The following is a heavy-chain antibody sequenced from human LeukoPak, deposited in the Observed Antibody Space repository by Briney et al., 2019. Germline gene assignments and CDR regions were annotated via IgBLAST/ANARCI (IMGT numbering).Heavy chain of an antibody. V-gene: IGHV3-30-3*01. D-gene: IGHD6-19*01. J-gene: IGHJ4*02. CDR2: ISYDGSNK. Sequence: GSTLRLSCAASGYTYSSYAMHGVREAPAKGLEEVADISYDGSNKYYADSVKGRLTIPRDNSKNTLYLQMSSLRADDTAVYYCARDFGCGWYVTSTNYFDYWGQGTLVTVSS. CDR1: GYTYSSYA. CDR3: ARDFGCGWYVTSTNYFDY.